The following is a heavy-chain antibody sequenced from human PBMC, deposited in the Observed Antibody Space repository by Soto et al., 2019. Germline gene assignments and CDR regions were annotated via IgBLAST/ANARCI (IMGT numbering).Heavy chain of an antibody. V-gene: IGHV3-30*18. Sequence: AVGSRRLSCAGSGVTFGSYGLDGVRQPPGKGVEWVAVISYDGDNKYYGDSLKGRVTISRDNSRNTLYLHLKSLTPEDTAVYYCAKSYYDFWSGYKTRYYSGMDLSRKGTTVTGS. CDR1: GVTFGSYG. D-gene: IGHD3-3*01. CDR2: ISYDGDNK. J-gene: IGHJ6*04. CDR3: AKSYYDFWSGYKTRYYSGMDL.